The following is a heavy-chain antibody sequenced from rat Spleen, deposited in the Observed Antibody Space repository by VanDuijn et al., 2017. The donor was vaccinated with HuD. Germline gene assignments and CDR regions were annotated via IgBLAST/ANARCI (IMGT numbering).Heavy chain of an antibody. CDR3: STAGSFTDYYFAGGFDY. CDR2: ISYEGSNT. D-gene: IGHD1-6*01. CDR1: GFTFSDYY. J-gene: IGHJ2*01. Sequence: EVQLVESGGGFVQPGRSLKLSCAASGFTFSDYYMAWVRQAPKKGLEWVASISYEGSNTYYRDSVKGRFTVSRDNAKSTLYLQMDSLRSEDTATYYCSTAGSFTDYYFAGGFDYWGQGVMVTVSS. V-gene: IGHV5-20*01.